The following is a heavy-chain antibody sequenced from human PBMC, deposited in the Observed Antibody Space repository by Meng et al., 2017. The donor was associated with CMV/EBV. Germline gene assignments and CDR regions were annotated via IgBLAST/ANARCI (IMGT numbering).Heavy chain of an antibody. CDR3: QLRGY. V-gene: IGHV3-48*03. J-gene: IGHJ4*02. CDR2: ISSNGNTK. D-gene: IGHD4-17*01. CDR1: GFNFSNYE. Sequence: GESLKISCAASGFNFSNYEMNWVRQAPGKGLEWLSYISSNGNTKYYADSVKGRFTISRDNAKNSLYLQMNSLRPEDAAVYSCQLRGYWGQGTRVTVSS.